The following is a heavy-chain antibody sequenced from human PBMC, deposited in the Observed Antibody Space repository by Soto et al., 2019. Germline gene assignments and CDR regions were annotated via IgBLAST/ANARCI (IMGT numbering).Heavy chain of an antibody. CDR2: IYHSGST. Sequence: PSETLSLTCAVSGGSISSSNWWSWVRQPPGKGLEWIGEIYHSGSTNYNPSLKSRVTISVDKSKNQFSLKLSSVTAADTAVYYCARDVYSSSWYYFDYWGQGTLVTVSS. D-gene: IGHD6-13*01. J-gene: IGHJ4*02. CDR3: ARDVYSSSWYYFDY. CDR1: GGSISSSNW. V-gene: IGHV4-4*02.